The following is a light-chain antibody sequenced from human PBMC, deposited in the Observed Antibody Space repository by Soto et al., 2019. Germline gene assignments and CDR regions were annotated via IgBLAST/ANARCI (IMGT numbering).Light chain of an antibody. Sequence: EIVLTHSPGTLSLSPGEGATLSCRASQSVDSNYLAWYQKKPGQAPRLLIYGASSRATGIPDRFSGSGSGTDFTLTISRLEPEDFAVYYCQQYGSSRNTFGGGTKVEIK. J-gene: IGKJ4*01. CDR3: QQYGSSRNT. CDR2: GAS. CDR1: QSVDSNY. V-gene: IGKV3-20*01.